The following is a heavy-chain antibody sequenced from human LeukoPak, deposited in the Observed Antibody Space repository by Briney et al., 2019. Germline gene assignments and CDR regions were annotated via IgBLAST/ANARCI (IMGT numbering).Heavy chain of an antibody. V-gene: IGHV3-21*04. D-gene: IGHD3-10*01. CDR2: ISSSSSYK. J-gene: IGHJ5*02. CDR1: GFIFSSYS. Sequence: GGSLRLSCAASGFIFSSYSMNWVRQGPGKGLEWVSSISSSSSYKYYADSVKGRFTISRDNSKNTLYLQMTSLRADDTAEYYCAKGTGSGSSNWFDPWGRGTLVTASS. CDR3: AKGTGSGSSNWFDP.